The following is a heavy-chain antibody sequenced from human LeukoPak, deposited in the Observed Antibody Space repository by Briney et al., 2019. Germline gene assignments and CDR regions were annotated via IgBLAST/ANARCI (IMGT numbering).Heavy chain of an antibody. J-gene: IGHJ4*02. V-gene: IGHV3-23*01. CDR2: ISGDGGST. D-gene: IGHD3-10*01. CDR3: AKDFGRNLGGPGY. CDR1: VFSFSTYT. Sequence: GGSLRLSCAASVFSFSTYTMVWVRQAPGGGLEWVSGISGDGGSTYYTDAVKGRFAISRDNSKSTLYLEMNSLRAEDTAMYYCAKDFGRNLGGPGYWGRGTLVTVSS.